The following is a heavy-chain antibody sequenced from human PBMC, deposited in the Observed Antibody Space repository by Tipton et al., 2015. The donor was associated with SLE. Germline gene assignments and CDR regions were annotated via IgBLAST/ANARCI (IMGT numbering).Heavy chain of an antibody. CDR2: IYNTVNT. Sequence: LRLSCAASGFTFSDYYMSWIRQHPGKGLEWIGYIYNTVNTYYNPSLTSRVTISVDTSKNQFSLKLSSVTAAGTAVYYCARGGTLWYYYSYMDVWGKGTTVTVSS. CDR1: GFTFSDYY. V-gene: IGHV4-34*01. J-gene: IGHJ6*03. D-gene: IGHD3-16*01. CDR3: ARGGTLWYYYSYMDV.